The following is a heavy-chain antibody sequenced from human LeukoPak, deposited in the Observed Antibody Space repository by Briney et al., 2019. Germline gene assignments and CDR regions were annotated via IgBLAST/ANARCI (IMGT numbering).Heavy chain of an antibody. V-gene: IGHV5-51*01. CDR3: ARQDGRALYYFDY. J-gene: IGHJ4*02. D-gene: IGHD5-24*01. Sequence: GESLKISCKASGYNFARYWIGWVRQMPGKGLEWMGVIYPDDSETRYSPSFQGQVTISADKSTSTAYLQWSSLKASDTAMYYCARQDGRALYYFDYWGQGTLVTVSS. CDR1: GYNFARYW. CDR2: IYPDDSET.